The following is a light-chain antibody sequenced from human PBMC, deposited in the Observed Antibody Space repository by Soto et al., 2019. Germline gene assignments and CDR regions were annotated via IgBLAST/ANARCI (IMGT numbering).Light chain of an antibody. CDR2: EVA. J-gene: IGLJ2*01. CDR3: SSFTSISTVV. Sequence: QSALTQPASVSGSPGQSITISCTGTSRDVGIYKYVSWYQQHPGKAPNLMIYEVANRPSGVSNRFSGSKSGNTASLTISGLQAEDEADYYCSSFTSISTVVFGGGTKLTVL. CDR1: SRDVGIYKY. V-gene: IGLV2-14*01.